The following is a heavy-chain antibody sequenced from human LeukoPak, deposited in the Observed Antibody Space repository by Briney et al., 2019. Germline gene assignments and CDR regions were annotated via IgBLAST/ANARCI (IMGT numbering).Heavy chain of an antibody. Sequence: PGGSLRLSCTASGFTFSSYGMHWVRQAPGKGLEWVAVISYDGSNKYYADSVKGRFTISRDNSKNTLYLQMNSLRAEDTAVYYCAKDRGYYDSHDAFDIWGQGTMVTVSS. CDR1: GFTFSSYG. J-gene: IGHJ3*02. V-gene: IGHV3-30*18. D-gene: IGHD3-22*01. CDR3: AKDRGYYDSHDAFDI. CDR2: ISYDGSNK.